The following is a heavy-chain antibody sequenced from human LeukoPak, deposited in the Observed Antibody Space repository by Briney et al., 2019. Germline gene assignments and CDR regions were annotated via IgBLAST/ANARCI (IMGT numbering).Heavy chain of an antibody. CDR1: GYTFTSYY. CDR3: ARDGLATRTGLGY. CDR2: INPSGGST. Sequence: ASVKVSCKASGYTFTSYYMHWVRQAPGQGLEWMGIINPSGGSTSYAQKFQGRVTMTGDMSTSTVYMELSSLRSEDTAVYYCARDGLATRTGLGYWGQGTLVTVSS. D-gene: IGHD5-24*01. J-gene: IGHJ4*02. V-gene: IGHV1-46*01.